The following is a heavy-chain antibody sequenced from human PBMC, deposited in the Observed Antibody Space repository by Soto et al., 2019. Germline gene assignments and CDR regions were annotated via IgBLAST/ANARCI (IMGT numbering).Heavy chain of an antibody. Sequence: GGSLRLSCAASGFTFSSYGMHWVRQAPGKGLEWVAVISYDGSNKYYADSVKGRFTISRDNSKNTLYLQMNSLRAEDTAVYYCAKVEFPVVVPAVLDYWGQGTLVTVSS. D-gene: IGHD2-2*01. V-gene: IGHV3-30*18. CDR3: AKVEFPVVVPAVLDY. J-gene: IGHJ4*02. CDR2: ISYDGSNK. CDR1: GFTFSSYG.